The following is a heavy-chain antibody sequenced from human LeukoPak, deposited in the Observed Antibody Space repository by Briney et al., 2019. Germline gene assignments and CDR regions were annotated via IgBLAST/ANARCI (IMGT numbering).Heavy chain of an antibody. Sequence: GGSLRLSCAASGFTFSSYGMHWVRQAPGKGLEWVAVIWYDGSNKYYADSVKGRFTISRDNAKNSLYLQMNSLRDEDTAVYYCARDEDAFGGQGTLVTVSS. CDR2: IWYDGSNK. CDR3: ARDEDAF. CDR1: GFTFSSYG. V-gene: IGHV3-33*01. J-gene: IGHJ4*02.